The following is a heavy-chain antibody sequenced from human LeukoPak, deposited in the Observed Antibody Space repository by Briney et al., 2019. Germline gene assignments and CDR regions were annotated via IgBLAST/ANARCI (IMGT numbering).Heavy chain of an antibody. V-gene: IGHV4-38-2*02. CDR2: IFHSGST. CDR1: GYSISSGFY. CDR3: ARTPYYYYYYMDV. J-gene: IGHJ6*03. Sequence: PSETLSLTCSVSGFSGYSISSGFYWGWIRQPPGKGLEGIGSIFHSGSTYYNPSLKSRVTISVDTSKNQFSLKLSSVTAADTAVYYCARTPYYYYYYMDVWGKGTTVTVSS. D-gene: IGHD2-15*01.